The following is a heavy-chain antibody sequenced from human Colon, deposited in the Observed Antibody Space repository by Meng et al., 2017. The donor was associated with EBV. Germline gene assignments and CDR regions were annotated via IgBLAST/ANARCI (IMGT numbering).Heavy chain of an antibody. CDR2: SYYSGST. CDR3: VRYSYGFDD. D-gene: IGHD5-18*01. Sequence: QVQLQESGPGLVKPSQTLSLTCGVSGGSISSSGYYWSWIRQPPGKGLEWIGYSYYSGSTYYNPSLKSRVTISVDTSNNQFSLKLKSVTAADTAVYYCVRYSYGFDDWGQGTLGTVAS. CDR1: GGSISSSGYY. V-gene: IGHV4-30-4*01. J-gene: IGHJ4*02.